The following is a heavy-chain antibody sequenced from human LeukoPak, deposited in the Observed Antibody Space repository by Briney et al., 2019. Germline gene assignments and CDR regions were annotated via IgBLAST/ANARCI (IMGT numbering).Heavy chain of an antibody. J-gene: IGHJ3*02. CDR3: ARVSYGSGNDAFDI. Sequence: PSETLSLTCTVSSGSISSYYWSWIRQPAGKGLEWIGRIYTSGSTNYNPSLKSRVTMSVDTSKNQFSLKLSSVTAADTAVYYCARVSYGSGNDAFDIWGQGTMVTVSS. CDR2: IYTSGST. D-gene: IGHD3-10*01. V-gene: IGHV4-4*07. CDR1: SGSISSYY.